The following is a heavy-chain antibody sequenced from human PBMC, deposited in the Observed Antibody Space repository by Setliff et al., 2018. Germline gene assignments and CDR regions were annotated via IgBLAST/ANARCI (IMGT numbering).Heavy chain of an antibody. CDR3: ARNDYGDYGGFDY. Sequence: GESLKLSCKGYGYKFTSNWIAWVRQTPGEGLEWMGFIYPGDSDTKYSPSFRGQVTISADKSISTAYLQWNSLKASDTAMYYCARNDYGDYGGFDYWGQGTQVTVSS. V-gene: IGHV5-51*01. D-gene: IGHD4-17*01. CDR1: GYKFTSNW. CDR2: IYPGDSDT. J-gene: IGHJ4*02.